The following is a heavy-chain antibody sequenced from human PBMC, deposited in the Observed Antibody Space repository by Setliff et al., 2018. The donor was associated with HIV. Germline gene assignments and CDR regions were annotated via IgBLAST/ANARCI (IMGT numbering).Heavy chain of an antibody. J-gene: IGHJ5*02. V-gene: IGHV1-46*01. CDR2: INPSGGST. CDR1: GYTFTSYY. Sequence: GASVKVSCKASGYTFTSYYMHWVRQAPGQGLEWMGIINPSGGSTSYAQKFQGRVTMTRDTSTSTVYMELSRLRSDDTAVYYCARDQGWVTMVRGSLRPWGQGTLVTVSS. D-gene: IGHD3-10*01. CDR3: ARDQGWVTMVRGSLRP.